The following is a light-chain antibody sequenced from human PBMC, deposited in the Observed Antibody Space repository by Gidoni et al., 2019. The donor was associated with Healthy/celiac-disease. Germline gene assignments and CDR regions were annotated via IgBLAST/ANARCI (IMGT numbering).Light chain of an antibody. Sequence: EIVMTQSPATLSVSPGQRATLSCRASQRVSSNLAWYQQKPGQAPRLLIYCASTRASGIPARFSGSGSGTEFTLTISSLQAEDLAVYYCQQYYNWPRTFXQXTKVEIK. CDR2: CAS. J-gene: IGKJ1*01. V-gene: IGKV3-15*01. CDR1: QRVSSN. CDR3: QQYYNWPRT.